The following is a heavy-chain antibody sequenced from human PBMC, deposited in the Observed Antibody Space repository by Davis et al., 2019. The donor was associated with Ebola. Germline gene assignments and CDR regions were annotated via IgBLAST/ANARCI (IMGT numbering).Heavy chain of an antibody. J-gene: IGHJ4*02. CDR1: GGSISSSSYY. Sequence: SETLSLTCTVSGGSISSSSYYWGWIRQPPGKGLEWIGSIYYSGSTYYNPSLKSRVTISVDTSKNQFSLKLSSVTAADTAVYYCARSRIPAAGNFGYWGQGTLVTVSS. CDR3: ARSRIPAAGNFGY. V-gene: IGHV4-39*07. CDR2: IYYSGST. D-gene: IGHD6-13*01.